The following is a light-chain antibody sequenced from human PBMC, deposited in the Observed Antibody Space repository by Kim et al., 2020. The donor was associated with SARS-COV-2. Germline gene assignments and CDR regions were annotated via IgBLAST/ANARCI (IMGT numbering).Light chain of an antibody. J-gene: IGKJ5*01. Sequence: SLSPEETPTPSGHARTFVGTYSAWYQPNPGHAPGLLMYDPSNRATGIPARFSGSGSGTDFTLTISSLEPEDFAVYYCQQRSNWITFGQGTRLEIK. V-gene: IGKV3-11*01. CDR3: QQRSNWIT. CDR1: TFVGTY. CDR2: DPS.